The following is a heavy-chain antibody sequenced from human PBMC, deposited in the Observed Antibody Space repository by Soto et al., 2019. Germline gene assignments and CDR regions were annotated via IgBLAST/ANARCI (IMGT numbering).Heavy chain of an antibody. J-gene: IGHJ4*02. V-gene: IGHV1-2*04. CDR1: GYTFTGYY. CDR3: AGVLEWGKWLVLFDY. Sequence: ASVKVSCKASGYTFTGYYMHWVRQAPGQGLEWMGWINPNSGGTNYAQKFQGWVTMTRDTSISTAYMELSRLRSDDTAVYYCAGVLEWGKWLVLFDYWGQVTRVTVSS. CDR2: INPNSGGT. D-gene: IGHD6-19*01.